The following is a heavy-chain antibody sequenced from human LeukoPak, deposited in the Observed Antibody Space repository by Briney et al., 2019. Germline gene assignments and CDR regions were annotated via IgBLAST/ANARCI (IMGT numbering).Heavy chain of an antibody. V-gene: IGHV3-48*04. CDR3: ARNQILDEDY. CDR1: GFTFSSYS. CDR2: ISSSGSTI. J-gene: IGHJ4*02. D-gene: IGHD3-3*01. Sequence: QTGGSLRLSCAASGFTFSSYSMNWVRQAPGKGLEWVSYISSSGSTIYYADSVKGRFTISRDNAKNSLYLQMNSLRAEDTAVYYCARNQILDEDYWGQGTLVTVSS.